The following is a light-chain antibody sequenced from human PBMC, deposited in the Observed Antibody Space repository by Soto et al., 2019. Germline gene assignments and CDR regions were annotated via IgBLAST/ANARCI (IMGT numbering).Light chain of an antibody. Sequence: DIVMTQTPLSSPVTLGQPASISCRSSHSLVHSDGNTYLSWLQQRPGQPPRLLIYKVSNRFSGVRERVNGSGAGNDFTRKISRVEAEDVWVYYCMQATQFRPYTFGQGTKLEIK. CDR1: HSLVHSDGNTY. V-gene: IGKV2-24*01. CDR3: MQATQFRPYT. J-gene: IGKJ2*01. CDR2: KVS.